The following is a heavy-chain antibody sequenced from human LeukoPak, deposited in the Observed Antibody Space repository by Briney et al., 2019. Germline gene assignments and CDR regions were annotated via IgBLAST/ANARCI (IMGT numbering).Heavy chain of an antibody. V-gene: IGHV4-34*01. CDR1: GGSFSGYY. Sequence: SETLSLTCAVYGGSFSGYYWSWIRQPPGKGLEWIGEINHSGSTNYNPSLKSRVTISVDTSKNQFSLKLSSVTAADTAVYYCARLMGGLSTGYYFDYWGQGTLVTVSS. CDR3: ARLMGGLSTGYYFDY. D-gene: IGHD1-14*01. CDR2: INHSGST. J-gene: IGHJ4*02.